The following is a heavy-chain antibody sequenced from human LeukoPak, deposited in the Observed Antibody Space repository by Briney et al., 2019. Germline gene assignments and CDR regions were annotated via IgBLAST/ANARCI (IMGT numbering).Heavy chain of an antibody. CDR2: ICGSSGST. CDR1: GFTFTGFA. J-gene: IGHJ6*03. V-gene: IGHV3-23*01. CDR3: AKMKGPGLYYHYSMDV. Sequence: GGSLRLSCAASGFTFTGFAMSWVRQAPGKGPEWVSRICGSSGSTYYADSVKGLFTISRDNSKKTLYLQMNSLRADDTAVYYCAKMKGPGLYYHYSMDVWGKGTTVIVSS.